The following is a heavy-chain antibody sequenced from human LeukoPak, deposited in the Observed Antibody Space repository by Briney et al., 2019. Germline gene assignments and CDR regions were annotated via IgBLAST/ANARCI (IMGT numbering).Heavy chain of an antibody. CDR3: TTNQALDI. V-gene: IGHV3-15*01. CDR2: IKRTAEGGPT. Sequence: GGSLRLSCAASGFIFSQAWMTWVRQAPGKGLEWVGRIKRTAEGGPTDYAAPVKGRFTISRDDSKNTLYLQMNSLKIEDTALYYCTTNQALDIWGQGTKVTVSS. J-gene: IGHJ3*02. CDR1: GFIFSQAW.